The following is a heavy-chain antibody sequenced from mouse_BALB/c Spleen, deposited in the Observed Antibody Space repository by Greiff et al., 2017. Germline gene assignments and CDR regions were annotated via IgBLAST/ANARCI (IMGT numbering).Heavy chain of an antibody. V-gene: IGHV5-4*02. CDR3: ARERGVRRRGAWFAY. D-gene: IGHD2-14*01. Sequence: EVQGVESGGGLVKPGGSLKLSCAASGFTFSDYYMYWVRQTPEKRLEWVATISDGGSYTYYPDSVKGRFTISRDNAKNNLYLQMSSLKSEDTAMYYCARERGVRRRGAWFAYWGEGGLGTVSA. CDR1: GFTFSDYY. J-gene: IGHJ3*01. CDR2: ISDGGSYT.